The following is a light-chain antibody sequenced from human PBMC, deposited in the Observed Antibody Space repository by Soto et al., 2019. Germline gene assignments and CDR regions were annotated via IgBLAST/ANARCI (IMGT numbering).Light chain of an antibody. CDR2: GNS. Sequence: QSVLTQPPSVSGAPGQRVTISCTGSSSNIGAGYDVHWYQQLPGTAPKLLIYGNSNRPSGVPDRFSGSKSGTSASLAITGLQADAEADYYCQSYDSSLSGWVFGGGTKVTVL. CDR3: QSYDSSLSGWV. V-gene: IGLV1-40*01. CDR1: SSNIGAGYD. J-gene: IGLJ3*02.